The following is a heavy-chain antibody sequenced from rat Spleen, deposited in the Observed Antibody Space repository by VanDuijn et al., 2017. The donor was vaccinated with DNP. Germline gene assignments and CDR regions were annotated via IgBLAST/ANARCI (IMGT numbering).Heavy chain of an antibody. CDR3: ARDSRDYGSYVVYFDY. Sequence: EVQLVESGGDLVQPGRSLKLSCVASGFTFNNYWMTWIRQVPGKGLEWVASITSSGSSTYYPDSVKCRFTISRDNAKNTLYLQMNSLRSEDTATYYCARDSRDYGSYVVYFDYWGQGVMVTVSS. J-gene: IGHJ2*01. CDR2: ITSSGSST. V-gene: IGHV5-31*01. D-gene: IGHD1-8*01. CDR1: GFTFNNYW.